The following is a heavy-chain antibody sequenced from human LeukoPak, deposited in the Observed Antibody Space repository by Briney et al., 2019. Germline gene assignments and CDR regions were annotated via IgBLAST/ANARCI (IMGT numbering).Heavy chain of an antibody. V-gene: IGHV3-23*01. Sequence: GGPLRLSCAASGFTFSSYAMSWVRQAPGKGLEWVSAISGSGGSTYYADSVKGRFTISRDNSKNTLYLQMNSLRAEDTAVYYCAKEGYCSSTSCPPIDYWGQGTLVTVSS. CDR1: GFTFSSYA. CDR2: ISGSGGST. J-gene: IGHJ4*02. CDR3: AKEGYCSSTSCPPIDY. D-gene: IGHD2-2*01.